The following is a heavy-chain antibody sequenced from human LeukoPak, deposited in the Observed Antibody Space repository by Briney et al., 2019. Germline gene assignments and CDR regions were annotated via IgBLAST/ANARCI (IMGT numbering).Heavy chain of an antibody. J-gene: IGHJ4*02. CDR3: AKDAIAAAGPLAS. V-gene: IGHV3-23*01. D-gene: IGHD6-13*01. CDR1: GFTFSSYG. Sequence: PGGSLRLSCAASGFTFSSYGMSWVRQAPGKGLEWVSSISGSGGSTYYAGSVKGRFTISRGNSLNTLFLQMNSLRADDTALYYCAKDAIAAAGPLASWGQGTLVTISS. CDR2: ISGSGGST.